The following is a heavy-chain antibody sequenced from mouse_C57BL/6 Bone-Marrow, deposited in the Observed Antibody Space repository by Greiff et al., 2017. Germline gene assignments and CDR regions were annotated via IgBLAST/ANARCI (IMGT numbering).Heavy chain of an antibody. V-gene: IGHV5-4*01. CDR2: ISDGGSYT. CDR3: ARDLTTVVGRDYFDY. CDR1: GFTFSSYA. D-gene: IGHD1-1*01. Sequence: EVKLMESGGGLVKPGGSLKLSCAASGFTFSSYAMSWVRQTPEKRLEWVATISDGGSYTYYPANVKGRFTISRDNAKNNLYLQMSHLKSEDTAMYYCARDLTTVVGRDYFDYWGQGTTLTVAS. J-gene: IGHJ2*01.